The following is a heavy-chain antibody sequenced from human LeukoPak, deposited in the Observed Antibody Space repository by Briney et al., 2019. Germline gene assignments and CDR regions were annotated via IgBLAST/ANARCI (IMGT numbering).Heavy chain of an antibody. CDR2: INHSGST. V-gene: IGHV4-34*01. D-gene: IGHD1-1*01. CDR1: GGSFSGYY. CDR3: ARVQVRPRRPGHFDY. Sequence: NSSETLSLTCAVYGGSFSGYYWSWIRQPPGKGLEWIGEINHSGSTNYNPSLKSRVTISVDTSKNQFSLKLSSVTAADTAVYYCARVQVRPRRPGHFDYWGQGTLVTVSS. J-gene: IGHJ4*02.